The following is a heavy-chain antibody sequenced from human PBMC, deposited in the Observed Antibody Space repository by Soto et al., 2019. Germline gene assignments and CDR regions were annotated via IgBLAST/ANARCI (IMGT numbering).Heavy chain of an antibody. Sequence: SETLSLTCTVSGGSISNYYWSWIRQPAEKRLEWIGRVSSTGSSYYNPTLKSRVTISVDTSKNQVSLNLTSVTAADTAVYYCARGVRAAGTDWFDPWGQGTLVTVSS. D-gene: IGHD6-13*01. V-gene: IGHV4-4*07. CDR2: VSSTGSS. J-gene: IGHJ5*02. CDR1: GGSISNYY. CDR3: ARGVRAAGTDWFDP.